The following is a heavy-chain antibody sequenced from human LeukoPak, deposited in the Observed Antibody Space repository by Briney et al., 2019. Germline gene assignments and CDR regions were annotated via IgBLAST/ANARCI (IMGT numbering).Heavy chain of an antibody. CDR2: INHSGST. V-gene: IGHV4-34*01. CDR3: ARGGDYDSSGYHPLVNWYFDL. CDR1: GGSFSGYY. D-gene: IGHD3-22*01. Sequence: SETLSLTCAVYGGSFSGYYWSWIRQPPGKGLEWIGEINHSGSTNYNPSLKSRVTISVDTSKNQFSLKLSSVTAADTAVYYCARGGDYDSSGYHPLVNWYFDLWGRGTLVTVSS. J-gene: IGHJ2*01.